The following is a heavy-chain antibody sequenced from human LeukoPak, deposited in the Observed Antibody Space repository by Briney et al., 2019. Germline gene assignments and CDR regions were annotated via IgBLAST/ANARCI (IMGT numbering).Heavy chain of an antibody. CDR1: GFTFSTYA. Sequence: GTSLRLSCAASGFTFSTYAMHWVRQAPGKGLEWVAVISYDGGNKYYADSVKGRFTISRDNSKNTLYLQMNSLRAEDTAVYYCAKDHDGSGYLDYWGQGTLVTVS. CDR3: AKDHDGSGYLDY. J-gene: IGHJ4*02. V-gene: IGHV3-30*18. D-gene: IGHD3-22*01. CDR2: ISYDGGNK.